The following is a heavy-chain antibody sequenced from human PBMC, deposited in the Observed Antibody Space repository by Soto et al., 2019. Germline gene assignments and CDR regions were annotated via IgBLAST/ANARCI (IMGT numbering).Heavy chain of an antibody. Sequence: GASVKVSCKASGYTFTSYAMHWVRQAPGQRLEWMGGFDPEDGETIYAQKFQGRVTMTEDTSTDTAYMELSSLRSEDTAVYYCSLWFGGDTAESRDFDIWGQGTMVTVSS. CDR3: SLWFGGDTAESRDFDI. J-gene: IGHJ3*02. V-gene: IGHV1-24*01. CDR1: GYTFTSYA. D-gene: IGHD3-10*01. CDR2: FDPEDGET.